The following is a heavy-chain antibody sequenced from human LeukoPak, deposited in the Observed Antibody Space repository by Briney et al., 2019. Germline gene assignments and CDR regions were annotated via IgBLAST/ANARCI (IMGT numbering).Heavy chain of an antibody. CDR2: INHSGST. CDR1: GGSFSGYY. Sequence: SETLSLTCAVYGGSFSGYYWSWIRQPPGKGLEWIGEINHSGSTNYNPSHKSRVTISVDTSKNQFSLKLSSVTAADTAVYYCARSQWLVTVDYWGQGTLITVSS. V-gene: IGHV4-34*01. D-gene: IGHD6-19*01. CDR3: ARSQWLVTVDY. J-gene: IGHJ4*02.